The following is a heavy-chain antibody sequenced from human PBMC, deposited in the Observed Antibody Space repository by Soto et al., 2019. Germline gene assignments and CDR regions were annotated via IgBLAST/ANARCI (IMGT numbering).Heavy chain of an antibody. Sequence: GESLKISCKGSGYSFTSYWSGWVRQMPGKGLEWMGIICPGDCDTRYSPSFQGQVTISADKSISPAYLQWSSLKASDTAMYYCARSMLPHSKGTMDVWGQGTTVTVSS. V-gene: IGHV5-51*01. CDR1: GYSFTSYW. J-gene: IGHJ6*02. CDR3: ARSMLPHSKGTMDV. D-gene: IGHD2-15*01. CDR2: ICPGDCDT.